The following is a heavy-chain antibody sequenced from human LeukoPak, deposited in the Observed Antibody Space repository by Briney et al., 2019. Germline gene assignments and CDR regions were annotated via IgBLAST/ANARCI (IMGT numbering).Heavy chain of an antibody. J-gene: IGHJ5*02. CDR3: ARRRLGATTTVNWFDP. CDR2: IFYTGNT. Sequence: PSETLSLTCTISDGSINAIDFYWGWIRQPPGKGLDWIGSIFYTGNTYYNPSLKSRVTISIDTPNNQFSLKLTSVTAADTAVYYCARRRLGATTTVNWFDPWGQGTLVIVSS. V-gene: IGHV4-39*01. CDR1: DGSINAIDFY. D-gene: IGHD4/OR15-4a*01.